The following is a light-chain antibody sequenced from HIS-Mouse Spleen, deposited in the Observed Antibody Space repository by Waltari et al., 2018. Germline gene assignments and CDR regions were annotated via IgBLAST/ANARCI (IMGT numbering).Light chain of an antibody. J-gene: IGLJ2*01. CDR1: KLGDKY. Sequence: SYELTQPPSVSVSPGQTASITCSGDKLGDKYAFWYQQKPGQSPVLVIYQDSKRPSGLPERFSGSNSWNTATLTISGTQAMDEADYYCQAWDSSTVVFGGGTKLTVL. CDR2: QDS. V-gene: IGLV3-1*01. CDR3: QAWDSSTVV.